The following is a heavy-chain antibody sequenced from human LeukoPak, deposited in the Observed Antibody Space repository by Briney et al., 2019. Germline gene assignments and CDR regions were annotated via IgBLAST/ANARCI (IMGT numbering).Heavy chain of an antibody. Sequence: SETLSLTCAVYGGSFSGYYWSWIRQPPGKGLGWIGEINHSGSTNYNPSLKSRVTISVDTSKNQFSLKLSSVTAADTAVYYCAKGTSYYYGMDVWGQGTTVTVSS. CDR1: GGSFSGYY. V-gene: IGHV4-34*01. CDR2: INHSGST. J-gene: IGHJ6*02. D-gene: IGHD1-7*01. CDR3: AKGTSYYYGMDV.